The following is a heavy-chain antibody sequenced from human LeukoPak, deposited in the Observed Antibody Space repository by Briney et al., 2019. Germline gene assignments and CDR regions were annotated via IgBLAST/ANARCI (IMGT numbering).Heavy chain of an antibody. V-gene: IGHV1-18*01. J-gene: IGHJ6*02. Sequence: ASVKVSCKASGYTFTSYGISWVRQAPGQGLEWMGWISAYNGNTNYAQKLQGRVTMTTDTSTSTAYMGLRSLRSDDTAVYYCAREDSSSGDYYYYYGMDVWGQGTTVTVSS. CDR3: AREDSSSGDYYYYYGMDV. CDR1: GYTFTSYG. CDR2: ISAYNGNT. D-gene: IGHD6-6*01.